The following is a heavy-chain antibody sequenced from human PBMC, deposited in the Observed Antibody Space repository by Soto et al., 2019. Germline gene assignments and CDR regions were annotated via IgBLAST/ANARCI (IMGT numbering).Heavy chain of an antibody. Sequence: EVQLVESGGGLVKPGGSLRLSCAASGFTFADYNMDWVRQAPGKGPEWVSSITSDSGYKYYADSLTGRFSISRDNARNSVYLEMNSLRAEDSAVYYCATRMQFTGTRCHPNCQYWGQVTL. J-gene: IGHJ1*01. CDR2: ITSDSGYK. V-gene: IGHV3-21*02. D-gene: IGHD2-2*01. CDR3: ATRMQFTGTRCHPNCQY. CDR1: GFTFADYN.